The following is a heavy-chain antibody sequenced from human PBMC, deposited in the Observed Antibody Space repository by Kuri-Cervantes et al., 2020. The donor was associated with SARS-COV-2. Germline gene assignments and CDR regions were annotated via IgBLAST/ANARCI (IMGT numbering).Heavy chain of an antibody. V-gene: IGHV1-18*04. CDR3: VRDGYGDYVDY. Sequence: GESLKISCKASGYTFTSPGISWVRQAPGQGLEWMGWVSGYNGHTNYAQKLQGRVTMTTDTSTTTAYMELRSLRSDDTAVFYCVRDGYGDYVDYWGQGTLVTVSS. D-gene: IGHD2-21*01. CDR1: GYTFTSPG. J-gene: IGHJ4*02. CDR2: VSGYNGHT.